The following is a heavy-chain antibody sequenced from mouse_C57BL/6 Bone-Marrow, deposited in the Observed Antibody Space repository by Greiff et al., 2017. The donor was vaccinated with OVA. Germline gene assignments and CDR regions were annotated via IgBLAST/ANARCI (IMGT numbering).Heavy chain of an antibody. CDR3: AREDSPV. CDR2: ISSGSSTI. Sequence: EVKLVESGGGLVKPGGSLKLSCAASGFTFSDYGMHWVRQAPEKGLEWVAYISSGSSTIYYADTVKGRFTISRDNAKNTLFLPMTSLRSEDTAMYYCAREDSPVWGTGTTVTVSS. CDR1: GFTFSDYG. V-gene: IGHV5-17*01. J-gene: IGHJ1*03.